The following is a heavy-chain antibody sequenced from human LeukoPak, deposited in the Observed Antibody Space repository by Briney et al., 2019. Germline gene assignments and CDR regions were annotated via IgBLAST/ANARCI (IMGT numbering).Heavy chain of an antibody. CDR2: IDTGGNT. D-gene: IGHD3-22*01. CDR1: GFTVSSNY. CDR3: ARDWGYHYDSSDYGGYYFDS. J-gene: IGHJ4*02. V-gene: IGHV3-66*01. Sequence: GGSLRLSCAASGFTVSSNYMRWVRQAPGKGLEWVSVIDTGGNTYYADSVKGRFTISRDNSKNTVYLQMNSLRAEDTAVYYCARDWGYHYDSSDYGGYYFDSWGQGTLVTVSS.